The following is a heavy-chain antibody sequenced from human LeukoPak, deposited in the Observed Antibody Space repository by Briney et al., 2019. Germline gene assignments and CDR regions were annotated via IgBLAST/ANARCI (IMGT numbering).Heavy chain of an antibody. D-gene: IGHD2-2*01. V-gene: IGHV4-34*01. CDR2: INHSGST. Sequence: SETLSLTCAVYGGSFSGYYWSWIRQPPGKGLEWIGKINHSGSTNYNPSLKSRVTISVDTSKNQFSLKLSSVSAADTAVYYCASLSGYCSSTSCGPNYYYYYGMDVWGQGTTVTVSS. CDR1: GGSFSGYY. CDR3: ASLSGYCSSTSCGPNYYYYYGMDV. J-gene: IGHJ6*02.